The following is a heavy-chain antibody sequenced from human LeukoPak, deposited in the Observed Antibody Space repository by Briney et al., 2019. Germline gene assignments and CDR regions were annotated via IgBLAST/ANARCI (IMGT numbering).Heavy chain of an antibody. CDR1: GGSFSGYY. V-gene: IGHV4-34*01. J-gene: IGHJ3*02. CDR2: INHSGST. CDR3: ARVPQRWLPFQGAFDI. D-gene: IGHD5-24*01. Sequence: PSETLSLTCAVYGGSFSGYYWNWIRQPPGKGLEWIGDINHSGSTNYNPSLTSRGTISVATSKNQFSLKLSSVTAADTAVDYCARVPQRWLPFQGAFDIWGQGTMVTVSS.